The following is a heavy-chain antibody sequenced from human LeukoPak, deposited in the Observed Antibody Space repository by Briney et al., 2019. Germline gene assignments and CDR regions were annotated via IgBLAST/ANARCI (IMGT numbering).Heavy chain of an antibody. CDR1: GFTFSSHW. Sequence: PGGSLRLSCAASGFTFSSHWMHWVRQAPGKGLEWVAVIWYDGSNKYYADSVKGRFTISRDNSKNTLYLQMNSLRAEDTAVYYCARGVDSGYGYFDYWGQGTLVTVSS. V-gene: IGHV3-33*08. CDR2: IWYDGSNK. J-gene: IGHJ4*02. D-gene: IGHD5-12*01. CDR3: ARGVDSGYGYFDY.